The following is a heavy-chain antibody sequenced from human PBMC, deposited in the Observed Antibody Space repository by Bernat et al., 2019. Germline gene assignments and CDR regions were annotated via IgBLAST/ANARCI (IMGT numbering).Heavy chain of an antibody. Sequence: QVQLVESGGGVVQPGRSLSLSCAASGFTFSNSALPWVRQAPGKGLAGVAVVSYDGSHKYYPDSVKGRFTISRDNSKNTRYLQMDRLRPEDTAVYYCARDGRAYSSAWVYYYYYYMDVWGKGTTVTVSS. D-gene: IGHD6-19*01. CDR2: VSYDGSHK. V-gene: IGHV3-30*16. J-gene: IGHJ6*03. CDR3: ARDGRAYSSAWVYYYYYYMDV. CDR1: GFTFSNSA.